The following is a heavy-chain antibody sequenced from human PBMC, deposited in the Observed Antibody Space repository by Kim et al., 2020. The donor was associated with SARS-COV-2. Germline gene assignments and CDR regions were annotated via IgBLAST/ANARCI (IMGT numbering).Heavy chain of an antibody. Sequence: SETLSLTCAVYGGSFSGYYWSWIRQPPGKGLEWIGEINHSGSTNYNPSLKSRVTISVDTSKNQFSLKLSSVTAADTAVYYCARGRGGSGPNWFDPWGQGTLVTVSS. CDR2: INHSGST. D-gene: IGHD3-10*01. CDR3: ARGRGGSGPNWFDP. V-gene: IGHV4-34*01. CDR1: GGSFSGYY. J-gene: IGHJ5*02.